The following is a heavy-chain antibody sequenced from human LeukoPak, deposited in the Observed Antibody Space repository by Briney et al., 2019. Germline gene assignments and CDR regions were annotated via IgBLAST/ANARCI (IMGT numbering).Heavy chain of an antibody. CDR3: ARDVGGILEY. Sequence: PGGSLRHSCAASGFSFRTYLMAGFRQAPGKGLEWVANIKGDESARHQADSVKGRFTISRDNAQNSVYLQMSSLRGEDTAVYYCARDVGGILEYWGQGTLVTVSS. CDR1: GFSFRTYL. V-gene: IGHV3-7*01. CDR2: IKGDESAR. J-gene: IGHJ4*02.